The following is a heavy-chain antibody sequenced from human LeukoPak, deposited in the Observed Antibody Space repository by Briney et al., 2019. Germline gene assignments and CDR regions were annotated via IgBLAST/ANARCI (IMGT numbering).Heavy chain of an antibody. J-gene: IGHJ4*02. CDR3: ARYFSGKTLDY. CDR1: GGSISNYY. V-gene: IGHV4-59*01. CDR2: INHSGNS. Sequence: PSETLSLTCTVSGGSISNYYWSWIRQPPGKGLEWIGYINHSGNSKYNPPLESRITIAVDTSKNQFSLKVSSVTAADTAVYYCARYFSGKTLDYWRQGMLVTVSS. D-gene: IGHD1-1*01.